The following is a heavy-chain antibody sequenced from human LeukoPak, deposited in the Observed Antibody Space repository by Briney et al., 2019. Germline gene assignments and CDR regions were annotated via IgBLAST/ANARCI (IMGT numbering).Heavy chain of an antibody. CDR2: INHSGST. CDR3: ARGSGYSSGWRSYYFDY. Sequence: SETLSLTCAVYGGSFSGYYWSWIRQPPGKGLEWIGEINHSGSTNYNPSLKSRVTISVDTSKNQFSLKLSSVTAADTAVYYCARGSGYSSGWRSYYFDYWGQGTLVTVSS. V-gene: IGHV4-34*01. J-gene: IGHJ4*02. CDR1: GGSFSGYY. D-gene: IGHD6-19*01.